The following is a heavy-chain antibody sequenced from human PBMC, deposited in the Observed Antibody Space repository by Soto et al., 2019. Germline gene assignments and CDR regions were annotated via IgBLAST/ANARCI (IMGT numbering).Heavy chain of an antibody. D-gene: IGHD5-18*01. CDR3: ARWGYSYDLDY. V-gene: IGHV1-2*06. J-gene: IGHJ4*02. CDR1: GYIFTDYY. Sequence: ASVQVSCKASGYIFTDYYMHWVRQAPGQELGWMGRINPNSGGTNYAQKFQGRVTMTRDTSISTAYMELSRLRSDDTAVYYCARWGYSYDLDYWGQGTLVTVSS. CDR2: INPNSGGT.